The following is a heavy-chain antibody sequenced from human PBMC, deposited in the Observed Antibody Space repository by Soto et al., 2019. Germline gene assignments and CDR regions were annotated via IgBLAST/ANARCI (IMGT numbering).Heavy chain of an antibody. Sequence: PSETLSLTCAVYGESFSGHIWTWIRQTPGKGLQWIGQINHSGSASYNPSLKSRVTISVHTSNSQFSLELSSVTAADTAVYYCARGLITGSHYSGGWYYFDYWGQGTLVTVSS. V-gene: IGHV4-34*01. CDR1: GESFSGHI. J-gene: IGHJ4*02. CDR2: INHSGSA. D-gene: IGHD6-19*01. CDR3: ARGLITGSHYSGGWYYFDY.